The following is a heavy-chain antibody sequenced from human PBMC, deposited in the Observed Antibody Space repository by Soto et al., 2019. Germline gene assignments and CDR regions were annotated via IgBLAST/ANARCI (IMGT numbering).Heavy chain of an antibody. J-gene: IGHJ1*01. CDR3: ARDRVESGYPEYFQH. Sequence: PGGSLRLSSAASGFKVSSNYVSWVRQAPGKGLEWVSVIYSGGSTYYADSVKGRFTISRDNSKNTLYLQMNSLRAEDTAVYYCARDRVESGYPEYFQHWGQGTLVTVSS. CDR2: IYSGGST. D-gene: IGHD3-22*01. CDR1: GFKVSSNY. V-gene: IGHV3-53*01.